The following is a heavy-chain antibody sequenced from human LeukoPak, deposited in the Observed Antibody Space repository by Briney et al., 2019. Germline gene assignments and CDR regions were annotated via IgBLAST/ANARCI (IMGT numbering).Heavy chain of an antibody. CDR3: ARDVSWGSVDY. Sequence: GGSLRLSCAASGFTFSSYGMHWVRQAPGKGLEWVAVIWYGGSNKYYADSVKGRFTISRDNSKNTLYLQTNSLRAEDTAVYYCARDVSWGSVDYWGQGTLVTVSS. V-gene: IGHV3-33*08. CDR1: GFTFSSYG. J-gene: IGHJ4*02. D-gene: IGHD7-27*01. CDR2: IWYGGSNK.